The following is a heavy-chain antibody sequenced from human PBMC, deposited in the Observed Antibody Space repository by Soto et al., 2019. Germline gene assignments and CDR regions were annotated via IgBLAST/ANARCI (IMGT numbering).Heavy chain of an antibody. CDR3: AKAKGSFDPTGRDQ. J-gene: IGHJ4*02. Sequence: EVQLLESGGGLRQPGGSLRLSCATSGFRFSNYAMSWVRQAPGKGLEWVSGFGVVYVTYYADPVRARFTISRDNSKNTLYLQMNSLTAEDTALYYCAKAKGSFDPTGRDQWGQGTLVTVSS. V-gene: IGHV3-23*01. CDR1: GFRFSNYA. CDR2: FGVVYVT. D-gene: IGHD2-8*02.